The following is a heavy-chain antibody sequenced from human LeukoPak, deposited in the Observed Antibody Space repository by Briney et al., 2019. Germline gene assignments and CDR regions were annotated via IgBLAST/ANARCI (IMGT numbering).Heavy chain of an antibody. CDR2: ISSSGSTI. Sequence: GGSLRLSCAASGFTFSSYEMNWVRQAPGEGLEWVSYISSSGSTIYYADSVKGRFTISRDNAKNSPYLQMNSLRAEDTAVYYCARVPRGYSGYGPFDYWGQGTLVTVSS. V-gene: IGHV3-48*03. D-gene: IGHD5-12*01. CDR3: ARVPRGYSGYGPFDY. J-gene: IGHJ4*02. CDR1: GFTFSSYE.